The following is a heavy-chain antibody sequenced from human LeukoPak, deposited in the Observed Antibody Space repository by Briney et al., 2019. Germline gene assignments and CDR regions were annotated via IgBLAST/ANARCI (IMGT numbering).Heavy chain of an antibody. V-gene: IGHV3-74*01. D-gene: IGHD6-19*01. CDR3: ARTGPNSGWYDY. CDR2: LNSDGST. CDR1: GFTLSSYW. Sequence: PGGSLRLSCVASGFTLSSYWMHWVRLAPGKGLMWVSRLNSDGSTNYADPVKGRFSISRDNAMHTVYLQMNSLRVEDTAVYYWARTGPNSGWYDYWGQGTLVTVSS. J-gene: IGHJ4*02.